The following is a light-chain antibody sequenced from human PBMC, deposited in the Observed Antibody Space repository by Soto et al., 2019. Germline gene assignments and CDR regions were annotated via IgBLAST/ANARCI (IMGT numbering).Light chain of an antibody. J-gene: IGLJ1*01. Sequence: QSVLTQPASVSGSPGQSITISCSGTTSDVGEYNLVSWYQQHTAKASKLLIYEGTQRPSGVSSRFSGSKSGNTASLTISGLQAEDEAEYYCCSYASSSSYVFGTGTKVTVL. CDR2: EGT. CDR1: TSDVGEYNL. V-gene: IGLV2-23*01. CDR3: CSYASSSSYV.